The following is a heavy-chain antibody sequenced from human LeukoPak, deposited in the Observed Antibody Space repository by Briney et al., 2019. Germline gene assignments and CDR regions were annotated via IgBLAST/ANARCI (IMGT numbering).Heavy chain of an antibody. CDR2: MYYSGNT. V-gene: IGHV4-59*08. Sequence: PSETLSLTCTVSGGSISSYYWSWIRQPPGKGLEWIGYMYYSGNTNYNPSLKSRVIISVDTSKNQCSLKLSSVTAADTAVYYCARRNDFDIWGQGTMVTVSS. CDR3: ARRNDFDI. J-gene: IGHJ3*02. CDR1: GGSISSYY.